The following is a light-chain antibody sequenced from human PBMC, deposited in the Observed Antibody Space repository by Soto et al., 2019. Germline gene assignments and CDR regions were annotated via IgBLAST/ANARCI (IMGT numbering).Light chain of an antibody. V-gene: IGLV1-51*01. CDR1: SFNIGNNY. J-gene: IGLJ3*02. Sequence: QSVLTQPPSVSAAPGQKVTISCSGSSFNIGNNYVSWFQQLPGAAPKLLIYHNDKRPSGIPDRFSGSKSGTSATLGITGLQTGDEADYYCGTWYSSMSAAGWVFGGGTQLTVL. CDR2: HND. CDR3: GTWYSSMSAAGWV.